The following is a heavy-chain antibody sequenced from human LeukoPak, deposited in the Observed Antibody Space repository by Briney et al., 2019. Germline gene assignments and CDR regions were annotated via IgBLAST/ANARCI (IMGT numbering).Heavy chain of an antibody. CDR1: GFTFSSYS. J-gene: IGHJ4*02. D-gene: IGHD3-10*01. CDR2: ISSGGSTV. V-gene: IGHV3-48*01. Sequence: GGSLRLSCKASGFTFSSYSMNWVRQAPGQGQEWISYISSGGSTVYYADSVKGRFTVSRDNAENALFLQMNSPRAEDTAVYYCARDMRGGFSSGGADCWGQGALVTVSS. CDR3: ARDMRGGFSSGGADC.